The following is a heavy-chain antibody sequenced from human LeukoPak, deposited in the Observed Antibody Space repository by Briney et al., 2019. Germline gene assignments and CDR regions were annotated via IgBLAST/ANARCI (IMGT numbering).Heavy chain of an antibody. CDR2: INHSGST. D-gene: IGHD3-10*01. Sequence: KPSETLSLTCAVYGGSFSSYYWSWIRQPPGKGLEWIGEINHSGSTNYNPSLKSRVTISVDTSKNQFSLKLSSVTAADTAVYYCARGRVVVRGALPHNWFDPGGQGTLVTVSS. J-gene: IGHJ5*02. V-gene: IGHV4-34*01. CDR1: GGSFSSYY. CDR3: ARGRVVVRGALPHNWFDP.